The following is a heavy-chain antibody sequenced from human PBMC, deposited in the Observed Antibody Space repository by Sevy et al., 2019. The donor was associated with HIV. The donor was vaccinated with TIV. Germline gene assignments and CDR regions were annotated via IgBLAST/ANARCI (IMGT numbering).Heavy chain of an antibody. Sequence: GGSLRLSCAASGFTFTNYAMNWVRQAPGKGLEWVSTISGSGGSTYYADSVKGRFTISRDNSRNTLYLQMSSLRAADTAVYYCAKGPDYYASSGTPLDYWGQGTLVTVSS. V-gene: IGHV3-23*01. D-gene: IGHD3-22*01. CDR3: AKGPDYYASSGTPLDY. CDR2: ISGSGGST. J-gene: IGHJ4*02. CDR1: GFTFTNYA.